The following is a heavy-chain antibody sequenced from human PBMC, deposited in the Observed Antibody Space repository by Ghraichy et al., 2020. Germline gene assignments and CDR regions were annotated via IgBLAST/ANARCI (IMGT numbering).Heavy chain of an antibody. CDR1: GFTFSSYS. CDR3: ARGGELSITGTTGGMDV. J-gene: IGHJ6*02. D-gene: IGHD1-7*01. CDR2: ISSSSSYI. V-gene: IGHV3-21*01. Sequence: GGSLRLSCAASGFTFSSYSMNWVRQAPGKGLEWVSSISSSSSYIYYADSVKGRFTISRDNAKNSLYLQMNSLRAEDTAVYYCARGGELSITGTTGGMDVWGQGTTVTVSS.